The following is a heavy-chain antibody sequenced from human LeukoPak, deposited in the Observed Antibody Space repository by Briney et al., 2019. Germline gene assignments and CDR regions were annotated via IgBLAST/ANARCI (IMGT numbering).Heavy chain of an antibody. CDR3: ARGLLIEATDY. CDR1: GFTFNSYS. CDR2: ISTSSSYI. J-gene: IGHJ4*02. D-gene: IGHD2-21*01. Sequence: GGSLRLSCAASGFTFNSYSMNWFRQAPGKGLEWVSSISTSSSYIYYADSVKGRFTISRDNAKNSLYLQMNSLRAEDTAVYYCARGLLIEATDYWGQGTLVTVSS. V-gene: IGHV3-21*01.